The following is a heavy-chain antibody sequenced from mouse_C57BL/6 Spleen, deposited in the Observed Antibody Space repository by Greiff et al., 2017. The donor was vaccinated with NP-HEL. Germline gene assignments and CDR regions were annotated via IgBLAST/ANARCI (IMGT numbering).Heavy chain of an antibody. J-gene: IGHJ1*03. CDR1: GYSITSGYY. CDR3: ARGTYYDYEDWYFDV. Sequence: EVKVEESGPGLVKPSQSLSLTCSVTGYSITSGYYWNWIRQFPGNKLEWMGYISYDGSNNYNPSLKNRISITRDTSKNQFFLKLNSVTTEDTATYYCARGTYYDYEDWYFDVWGTGTTVTVSS. V-gene: IGHV3-6*01. D-gene: IGHD2-4*01. CDR2: ISYDGSN.